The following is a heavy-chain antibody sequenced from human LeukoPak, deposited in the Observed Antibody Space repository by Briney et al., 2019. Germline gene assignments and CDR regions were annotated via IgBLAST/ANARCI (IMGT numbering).Heavy chain of an antibody. J-gene: IGHJ4*02. CDR1: GGSIRSYY. CDR2: IYYSVST. D-gene: IGHD4-17*01. CDR3: ARTGSTVTMLYPFDH. Sequence: SSETLSLTCTVSGGSIRSYYWSWIRQPPGKGLEWIGYIYYSVSTNYNPSLKGRVSISVDTSKNQFSLKLSSVTAADTAVYYCARTGSTVTMLYPFDHWGQGTLVTVSS. V-gene: IGHV4-59*01.